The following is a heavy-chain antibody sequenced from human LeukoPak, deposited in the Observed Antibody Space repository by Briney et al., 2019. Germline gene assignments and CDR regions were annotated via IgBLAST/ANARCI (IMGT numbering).Heavy chain of an antibody. CDR2: IYHSGST. J-gene: IGHJ6*03. V-gene: IGHV4-38-2*02. CDR3: ARTSGFWSGYPYYYYYMDV. CDR1: GYSISSGYY. D-gene: IGHD3-3*01. Sequence: SETLSLTCTVSGYSISSGYYWGWIRQPPGKGLEWIGSIYHSGSTYYNPSLKSRVTISVDTSKNQFSLKLSSVTAADTAVYYCARTSGFWSGYPYYYYYMDVWGKGTTVTVSS.